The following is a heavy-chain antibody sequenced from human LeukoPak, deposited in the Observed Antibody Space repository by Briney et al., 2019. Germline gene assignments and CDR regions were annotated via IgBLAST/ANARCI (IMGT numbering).Heavy chain of an antibody. D-gene: IGHD3-16*01. CDR1: GYTFTSYY. V-gene: IGHV1-46*01. CDR3: ARGKVGLRDEGAFDI. J-gene: IGHJ3*02. CDR2: INPSGGST. Sequence: GASVKVSCKASGYTFTSYYMHWVRQAPGQGLEWMGLINPSGGSTSYAQKFQGRVTMTRDTPTSTVYMELSSLRSEDTAVYYCARGKVGLRDEGAFDIWGQGTMVTVSS.